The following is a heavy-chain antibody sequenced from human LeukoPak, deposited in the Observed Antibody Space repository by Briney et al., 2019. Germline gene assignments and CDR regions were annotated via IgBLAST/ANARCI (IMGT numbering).Heavy chain of an antibody. Sequence: GGSLRLSCAASGFTVSSNYMSWVRQAPGKGLEWVSVIYSGGSTYYADSVKGRFTISRDNSKNTLYLQMNSLRAEDTAVYYCARDVPGVGTVRGVNHLDYWGQGTLVTVSS. CDR3: ARDVPGVGTVRGVNHLDY. CDR1: GFTVSSNY. V-gene: IGHV3-66*01. D-gene: IGHD3-10*01. J-gene: IGHJ4*02. CDR2: IYSGGST.